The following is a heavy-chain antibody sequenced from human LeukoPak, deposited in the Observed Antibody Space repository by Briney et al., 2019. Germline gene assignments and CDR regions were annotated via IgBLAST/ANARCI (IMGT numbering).Heavy chain of an antibody. D-gene: IGHD6-19*01. CDR1: GFSFSNHG. J-gene: IGHJ4*02. CDR3: AREATWGQWYFDH. Sequence: GGSLRLSCVASGFSFSNHGMHWVRQAPGKGLEWVSVVARDGGAKFYADSVKGRFTLSRDNSKNMYFLQMNFLTVEDTAIYYCAREATWGQWYFDHWGQGTPVIVSS. CDR2: VARDGGAK. V-gene: IGHV3-30*03.